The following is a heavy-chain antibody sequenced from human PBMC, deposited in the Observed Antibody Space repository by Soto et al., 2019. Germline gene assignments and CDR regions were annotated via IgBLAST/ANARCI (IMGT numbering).Heavy chain of an antibody. Sequence: WGRQTPKQGLEWMGMIHPSGDTGYAQKFRGRVTMTIDTSTTTAYMELRNLTSEDTAVYFSVRAYGTTPPCCTDSEFWGNRTPVTVSS. J-gene: IGHJ6*01. CDR2: IHPSGDT. V-gene: IGHV1-46*01. D-gene: IGHD2-21*01. CDR3: VRAYGTTPPCCTDSEF.